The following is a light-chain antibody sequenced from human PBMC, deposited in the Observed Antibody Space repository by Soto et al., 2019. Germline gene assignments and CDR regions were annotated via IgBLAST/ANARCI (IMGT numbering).Light chain of an antibody. Sequence: IQMTQSPSTLSASVGDRVTITCRASQSISSWLAWYQQKPGKAPKLLIYDASSLESGVPSRFSGSGSGTEFTLTISSLQPDDFATYYCQQYNSYSGTLGQGTKVDIK. V-gene: IGKV1-5*01. CDR3: QQYNSYSGT. CDR2: DAS. CDR1: QSISSW. J-gene: IGKJ1*01.